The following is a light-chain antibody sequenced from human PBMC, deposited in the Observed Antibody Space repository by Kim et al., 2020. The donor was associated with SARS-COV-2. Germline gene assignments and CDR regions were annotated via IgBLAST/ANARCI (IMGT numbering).Light chain of an antibody. Sequence: ALGQTVTITCQGDSLRNYYASWYQQKPGQAPLIVIYGKNNRPSGIPDRVSGSTSGNTASLTITGAQAEDEADYYCNSRDSTTNHLVFGGGTKVTVL. CDR2: GKN. J-gene: IGLJ2*01. CDR3: NSRDSTTNHLV. V-gene: IGLV3-19*01. CDR1: SLRNYY.